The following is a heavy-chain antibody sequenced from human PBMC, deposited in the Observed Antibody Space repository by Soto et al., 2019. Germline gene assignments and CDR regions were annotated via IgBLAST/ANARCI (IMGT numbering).Heavy chain of an antibody. V-gene: IGHV1-69*06. Sequence: QVQLVQSGAEVKKPGSSVKVSCKAYGGTCSSLAISWVRQAPGQGLEWMGGLVPVFGTANYAQKFHDRVTINADKSTSTSYMEMSSLRSEDTAVYYCARSPGVFDYWGQGTLVTVSS. CDR1: GGTCSSLA. CDR2: LVPVFGTA. J-gene: IGHJ4*02. CDR3: ARSPGVFDY. D-gene: IGHD3-10*01.